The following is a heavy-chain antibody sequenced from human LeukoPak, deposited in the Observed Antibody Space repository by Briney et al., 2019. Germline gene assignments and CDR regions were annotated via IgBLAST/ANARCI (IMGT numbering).Heavy chain of an antibody. CDR3: AKDRRSDFVGYFDY. Sequence: PGGSLRLSCVVSGFTFSRFGMHWVRQAPGKGLEWVAYIWYDGSHKYYTDSVKGRFTISRDNFKNTLYLQVNSLRVEDTAVYYCAKDRRSDFVGYFDYWGQGTLVTVSS. CDR2: IWYDGSHK. V-gene: IGHV3-30*02. D-gene: IGHD4-23*01. J-gene: IGHJ4*02. CDR1: GFTFSRFG.